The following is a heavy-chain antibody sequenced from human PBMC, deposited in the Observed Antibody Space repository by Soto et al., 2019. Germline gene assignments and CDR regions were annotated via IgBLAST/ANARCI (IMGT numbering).Heavy chain of an antibody. Sequence: GGSLRLSCAASGFTFSNYWMSWVRQAPGKGLEWVANIKQDGSEKYYVDSVKGRFTISRDNAKNSLYLQMNSLRAEDTAVYYCARGSGSWHIYWGQGTLVTVSS. CDR1: GFTFSNYW. J-gene: IGHJ4*02. D-gene: IGHD6-13*01. CDR3: ARGSGSWHIY. CDR2: IKQDGSEK. V-gene: IGHV3-7*01.